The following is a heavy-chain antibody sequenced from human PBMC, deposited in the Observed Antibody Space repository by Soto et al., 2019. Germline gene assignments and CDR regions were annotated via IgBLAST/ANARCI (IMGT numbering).Heavy chain of an antibody. CDR1: RGGFGSSS. J-gene: IGHJ6*03. CDR3: AYYYGSGRYMDV. Sequence: GAPVEVCSEECRGGFGSSSLRWARQAPGQGLEWMGRIIPILGIANYAQKFQGRVTITADKSTSTAYMELSSLRSEDTAVYYCAYYYGSGRYMDVWGKGTTVTVSS. V-gene: IGHV1-69*02. D-gene: IGHD3-10*01. CDR2: IIPILGIA.